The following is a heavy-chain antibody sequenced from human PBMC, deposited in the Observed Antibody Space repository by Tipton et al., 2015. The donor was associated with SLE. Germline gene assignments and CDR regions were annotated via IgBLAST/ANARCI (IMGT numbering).Heavy chain of an antibody. CDR3: ARDISWNSPDY. V-gene: IGHV3-21*01. J-gene: IGHJ4*02. D-gene: IGHD1-7*01. Sequence: SLRLSCVASGFTLQSYSMNWVRQAPGKGLEGVSSISHSSTYIYYADSMKGRFTISRDNAKNTLYLQMNSLRVDDTAVYYCARDISWNSPDYWGQGALVSVSS. CDR1: GFTLQSYS. CDR2: ISHSSTYI.